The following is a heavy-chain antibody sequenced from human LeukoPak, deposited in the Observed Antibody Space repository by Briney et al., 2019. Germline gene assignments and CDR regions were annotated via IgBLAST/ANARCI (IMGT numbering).Heavy chain of an antibody. CDR1: GFSFTSYA. CDR3: AREGAPNSSGDY. CDR2: ISSSSGYI. V-gene: IGHV3-21*01. D-gene: IGHD4-23*01. Sequence: GSLRLSCAASGFSFTSYAMSWVRQAQGKGLEWVSAISSSSGYIYYADSVKGRFTISRDNAKNSLYLQMNSLRAEDTAVYYCAREGAPNSSGDYWGQGTLVTVSS. J-gene: IGHJ4*02.